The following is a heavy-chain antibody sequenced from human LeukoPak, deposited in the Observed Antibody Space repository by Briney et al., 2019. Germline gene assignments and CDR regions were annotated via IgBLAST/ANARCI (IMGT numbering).Heavy chain of an antibody. D-gene: IGHD5-12*01. J-gene: IGHJ4*02. CDR1: GFTFSSSS. V-gene: IGHV3-23*01. CDR2: ITDAVGST. CDR3: AKEIFSGLLYIDY. Sequence: GGSLRLSCAASGFTFSSSSISWVRQAPGKGLEWVSAITDAVGSTHYADSVKGRFTISSDNSKNMVYLQMNSLRPEDMAVYYCAKEIFSGLLYIDYWGQGTLVTVSS.